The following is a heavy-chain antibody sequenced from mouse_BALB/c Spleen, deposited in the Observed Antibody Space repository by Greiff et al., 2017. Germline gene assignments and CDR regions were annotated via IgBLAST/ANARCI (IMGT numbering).Heavy chain of an antibody. D-gene: IGHD2-3*01. CDR3: ARGGDGYYRSYWYFDV. CDR2: IWGDGST. J-gene: IGHJ1*01. CDR1: GFSLTGYG. V-gene: IGHV2-6-7*01. Sequence: VKLVESGPGLVAPSQSLSITCTVSGFSLTGYGVNWVRQPPGKGLEWLGMIWGDGSTDYNSALKSRLSISKDNSKSQVFLKMNSLQTDDTARYYCARGGDGYYRSYWYFDVWGAGTTVTVSS.